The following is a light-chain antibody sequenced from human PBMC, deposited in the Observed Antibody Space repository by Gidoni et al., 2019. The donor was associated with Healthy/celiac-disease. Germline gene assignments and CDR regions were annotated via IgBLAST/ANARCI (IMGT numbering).Light chain of an antibody. V-gene: IGKV4-1*01. J-gene: IGKJ1*01. CDR2: WAS. Sequence: DIVMTQPPDSLAVSLGERATINCKSSQSVLYSSNNKNYLAWYQQKPGQPPKLLIYWASTRESGVPDRFSGSGSGTDFTLTISSLQAEDVAVYYCQQYYSRGTFXQXTKVEIK. CDR3: QQYYSRGT. CDR1: QSVLYSSNNKNY.